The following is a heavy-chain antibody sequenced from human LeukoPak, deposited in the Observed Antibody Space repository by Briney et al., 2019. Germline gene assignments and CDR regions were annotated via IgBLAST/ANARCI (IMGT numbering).Heavy chain of an antibody. V-gene: IGHV3-23*01. J-gene: IGHJ4*02. CDR3: AKWGDYDVLTGYYDSDY. D-gene: IGHD3-9*01. CDR1: GFTFSNYA. CDR2: VSGRDTST. Sequence: GASLRLSCAASGFTFSNYAMSWVRQAPGKGLEWVSAVSGRDTSTYYTDSVKGRFTISRDNSKNTLYLQMNSLSAEDTAIYYCAKWGDYDVLTGYYDSDYWGQGTLVTVSS.